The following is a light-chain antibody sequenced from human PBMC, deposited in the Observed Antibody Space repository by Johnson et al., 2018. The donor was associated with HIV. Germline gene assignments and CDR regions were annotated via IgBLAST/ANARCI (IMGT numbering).Light chain of an antibody. CDR1: SSNIGNNY. V-gene: IGLV1-51*02. CDR2: ENN. Sequence: QSVLTQPPSVSAAPGQKVTISCSGSSSNIGNNYVSWYQQIPGTAPKLLIYENNKRPSGIPDRFSGSKSGTSATLGITGLQTGDEADYYCGTWDTSLSGGGGFGAGTKVTVL. J-gene: IGLJ1*01. CDR3: GTWDTSLSGGGG.